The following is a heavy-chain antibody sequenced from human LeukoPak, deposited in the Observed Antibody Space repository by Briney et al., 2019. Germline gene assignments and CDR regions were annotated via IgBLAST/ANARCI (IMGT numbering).Heavy chain of an antibody. CDR3: ARDDSSSWSIYYYYYMDV. D-gene: IGHD6-13*01. J-gene: IGHJ6*03. V-gene: IGHV1-18*01. CDR2: ISAYNGNT. CDR1: GYTFTSYG. Sequence: ASVKVSCKASGYTFTSYGISWVRQAPGQGLEWMGWISAYNGNTNYAQKLQGRVTMTTDTSTSTAYMELRSLRSHDTAVYYCARDDSSSWSIYYYYYMDVWGKGTTVTVSS.